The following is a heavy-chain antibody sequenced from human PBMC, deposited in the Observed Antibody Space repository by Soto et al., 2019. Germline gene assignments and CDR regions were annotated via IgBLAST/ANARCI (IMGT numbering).Heavy chain of an antibody. D-gene: IGHD2-15*01. V-gene: IGHV3-23*01. CDR1: GFTFSSYA. J-gene: IGHJ3*02. Sequence: EVQLLASGGGLVQPGGSLRLSCAASGFTFSSYAMSWVRQAPGKGLEWVSAISGSGGSTYYADSVKGRFTISRDNSKNTLYLQMNSLRAEDTAVYYCAKDWGYCSGGSCQTPYFDIWGQGTMVTVSS. CDR3: AKDWGYCSGGSCQTPYFDI. CDR2: ISGSGGST.